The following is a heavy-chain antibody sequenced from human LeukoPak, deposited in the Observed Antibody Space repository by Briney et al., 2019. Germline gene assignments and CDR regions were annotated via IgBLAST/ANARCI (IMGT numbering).Heavy chain of an antibody. Sequence: PGGSLRLSCAASGFTFSDYYMSWIRQAPGKGLEWVSYISSSGSTIYYADSVKGRFTISRDNSKNTLYLQMNSLRAEDTAVYYCAKDSGYDFCFDYWGQGTLVTVSS. V-gene: IGHV3-11*04. J-gene: IGHJ4*02. D-gene: IGHD5-12*01. CDR2: ISSSGSTI. CDR1: GFTFSDYY. CDR3: AKDSGYDFCFDY.